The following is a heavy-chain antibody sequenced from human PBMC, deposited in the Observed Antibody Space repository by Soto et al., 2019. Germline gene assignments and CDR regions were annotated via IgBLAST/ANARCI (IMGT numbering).Heavy chain of an antibody. CDR3: ARGAGRVLEWLSPSLYMDV. Sequence: SETLSLTCAVYGGSFSGYYWSWIRQPPGKGLEWIGEINHSGSTNYNPSLKSRVTISVDTSKNQFSLKLSSVTAADTAVYYCARGAGRVLEWLSPSLYMDVWGKGTTVTVSS. CDR1: GGSFSGYY. J-gene: IGHJ6*03. V-gene: IGHV4-34*01. CDR2: INHSGST. D-gene: IGHD3-3*01.